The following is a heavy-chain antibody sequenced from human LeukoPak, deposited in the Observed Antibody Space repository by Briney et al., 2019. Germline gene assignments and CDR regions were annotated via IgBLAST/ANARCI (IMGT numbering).Heavy chain of an antibody. J-gene: IGHJ4*02. D-gene: IGHD1-26*01. CDR3: ARGSVWELPFDY. Sequence: SETLSLTCAVYGGSFSGYYWRWIRQPPGKGLEWIGSIYYSGSTYYNPSLKSRVTISVDTSKNQFSLKLSSVTAADTAVYYCARGSVWELPFDYWGQGTLVTVSS. CDR1: GGSFSGYY. V-gene: IGHV4-34*01. CDR2: IYYSGST.